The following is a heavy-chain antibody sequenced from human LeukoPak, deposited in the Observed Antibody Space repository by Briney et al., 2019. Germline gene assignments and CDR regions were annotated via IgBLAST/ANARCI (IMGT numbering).Heavy chain of an antibody. V-gene: IGHV1-46*01. J-gene: IGHJ3*02. D-gene: IGHD3/OR15-3a*01. CDR1: GYTFTSYY. CDR3: ARERTGDAFDI. CDR2: INPSGGST. Sequence: ASVKVSCKASGYTFTSYYMHWVRQAPGQGLEWMGIINPSGGSTSYAQKFQGRVTITRNTSISTAYMELSSLRSEDTAVYYCARERTGDAFDIWGQGTMVTVSS.